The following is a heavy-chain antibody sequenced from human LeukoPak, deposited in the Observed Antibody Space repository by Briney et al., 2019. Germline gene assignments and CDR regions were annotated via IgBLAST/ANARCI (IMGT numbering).Heavy chain of an antibody. CDR3: AKDDSGGYFPDF. CDR1: GFTFSDCA. CDR2: IGADADSA. V-gene: IGHV3-23*01. D-gene: IGHD3-22*01. J-gene: IGHJ4*02. Sequence: GGSLRLSCAASGFTFSDCAMTWVRQAPGKGLEWVSAIGADADSAYYADSVKGRFTISRDDSKNTLYLQMNSLRAEDTALYYCAKDDSGGYFPDFWGRGTLVTASS.